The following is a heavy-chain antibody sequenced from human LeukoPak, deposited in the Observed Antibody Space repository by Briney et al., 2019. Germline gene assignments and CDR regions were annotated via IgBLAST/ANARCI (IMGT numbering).Heavy chain of an antibody. D-gene: IGHD4-17*01. CDR1: GDSFSSHY. V-gene: IGHV4-59*11. J-gene: IGHJ3*02. CDR2: ISYIGST. Sequence: SETLSLTCTVSGDSFSSHYWTWIRQPPGKGLEWIGYISYIGSTNYNPSLKSRVTISIDTSKDQFSLKLSSVTAADTAVYYCARDLVTVTKGFDIWGQGTMVSVSS. CDR3: ARDLVTVTKGFDI.